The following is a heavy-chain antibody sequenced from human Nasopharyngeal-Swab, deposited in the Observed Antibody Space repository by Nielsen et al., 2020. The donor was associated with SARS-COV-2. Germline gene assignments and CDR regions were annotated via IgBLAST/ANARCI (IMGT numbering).Heavy chain of an antibody. V-gene: IGHV3-11*01. J-gene: IGHJ6*02. CDR3: ARDQAQTGTTSYYYYGMDV. CDR2: ISSSGSTI. CDR1: GFTFSDYY. Sequence: GGSLRLSCAASGFTFSDYYMSWIRQAPGKGLEWVSYISSSGSTIYYADSVKGRFTISRDNAKNSLYLQMNSLRAEDTAVYYCARDQAQTGTTSYYYYGMDVWGQGTTVTVSS. D-gene: IGHD1-7*01.